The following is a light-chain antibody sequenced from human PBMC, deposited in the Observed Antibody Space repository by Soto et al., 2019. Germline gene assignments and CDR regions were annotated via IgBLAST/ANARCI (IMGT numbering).Light chain of an antibody. CDR2: GPS. V-gene: IGKV3-20*01. Sequence: EIVLTQSPGTLYLSPGERATLSCRSSQSIDSGYLAWYQHKSGQAPRLLIYGPSSRASGIPGRFSGSGSGRDFTLTISSLEPEDFAVYYCHQYGSSSWTFGPGTKVDI. J-gene: IGKJ1*01. CDR1: QSIDSGY. CDR3: HQYGSSSWT.